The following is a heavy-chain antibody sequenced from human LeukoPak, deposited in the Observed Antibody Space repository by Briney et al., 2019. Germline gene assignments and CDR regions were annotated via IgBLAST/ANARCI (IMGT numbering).Heavy chain of an antibody. J-gene: IGHJ4*02. D-gene: IGHD1-26*01. Sequence: GGSLRLSCAASGLTFSSYPMHWVRQAPGKGLEWVSHITASGTAMFYADSVKGRFTISRDNAKNSLYLQMNSLRDEDTAVYYCASSGSYRFDYWGQGTLVTVSS. V-gene: IGHV3-48*02. CDR3: ASSGSYRFDY. CDR1: GLTFSSYP. CDR2: ITASGTAM.